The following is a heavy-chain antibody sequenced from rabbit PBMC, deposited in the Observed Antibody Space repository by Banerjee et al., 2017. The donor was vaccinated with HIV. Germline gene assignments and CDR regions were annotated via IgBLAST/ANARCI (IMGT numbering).Heavy chain of an antibody. CDR2: IYAGSSGST. CDR1: GFSFSNKYV. V-gene: IGHV1S45*01. Sequence: QEQLEESGGDLVKPEGSLTLTCTASGFSFSNKYVMCWVRQAPGKGLEWIACIYAGSSGSTYYANWASGRFTISKASSTTVTLQMTSLTAADTATYFCARDLAGVIGWNFDLWGPGTLVTVS. CDR3: ARDLAGVIGWNFDL. D-gene: IGHD4-1*01. J-gene: IGHJ4*01.